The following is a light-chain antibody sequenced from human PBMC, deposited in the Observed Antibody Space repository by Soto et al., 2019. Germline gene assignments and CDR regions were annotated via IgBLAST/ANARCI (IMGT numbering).Light chain of an antibody. V-gene: IGKV3-20*01. CDR3: HQYGYSPNP. CDR1: RTMSSRY. J-gene: IGKJ2*01. CDR2: SAS. Sequence: EIVLTQSPGILSLSQGERATLSCRASRTMSSRYLAWYQQKPGQAPRLLIYSASSRATGIPDRFSGRGSETDCTRTTSRLEPEGFSVYYGHQYGYSPNPVGEKTNLEI.